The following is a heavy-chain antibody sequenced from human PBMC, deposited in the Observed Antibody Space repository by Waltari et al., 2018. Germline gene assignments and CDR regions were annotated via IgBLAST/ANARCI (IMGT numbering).Heavy chain of an antibody. J-gene: IGHJ5*02. CDR1: GGSFRTDA. CDR3: ARDSQWLVLRGNWFDP. V-gene: IGHV1-69*01. Sequence: QVQLVQSGADVKKPWSSVKDSCKASGGSFRTDALTCVRPAPGQGLEWMGGIIPIFGTANYAQKFQGRVTITADESTSTAYMELSSLRSEDTAVYYCARDSQWLVLRGNWFDPWGQGTLVTVSS. CDR2: IIPIFGTA. D-gene: IGHD6-19*01.